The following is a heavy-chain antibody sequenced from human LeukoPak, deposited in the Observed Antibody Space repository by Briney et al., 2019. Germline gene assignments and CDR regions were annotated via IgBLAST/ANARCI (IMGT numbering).Heavy chain of an antibody. J-gene: IGHJ5*02. D-gene: IGHD3-3*01. CDR3: TKFIRDYDFWSGSYRAQWFDP. CDR1: GFAFSNYA. CDR2: ISGSGDDT. V-gene: IGHV3-23*01. Sequence: AGGSLRLSCLASGFAFSNYAMSWVRQAPGVGLEWVSTISGSGDDTYYVDSVKGRFTISRDNSKGTLYLQMSSLRDEDRAIYFCTKFIRDYDFWSGSYRAQWFDPWGQGTLVTVSS.